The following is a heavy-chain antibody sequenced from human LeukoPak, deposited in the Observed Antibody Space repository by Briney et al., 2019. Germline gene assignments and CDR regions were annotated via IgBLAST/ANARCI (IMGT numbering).Heavy chain of an antibody. CDR1: GFTFSSYS. J-gene: IGHJ4*02. D-gene: IGHD3-9*01. CDR2: ISSSSSYI. CDR3: ARGPLYFDCLIDH. Sequence: GGSLRLSCAASGFTFSSYSMNWVRQAPGKGLEWVSSISSSSSYIYYADSVKGRFTISRDNAKNSLYLQMNSLRAEDTAVYYCARGPLYFDCLIDHWGQGTLVTVSS. V-gene: IGHV3-21*01.